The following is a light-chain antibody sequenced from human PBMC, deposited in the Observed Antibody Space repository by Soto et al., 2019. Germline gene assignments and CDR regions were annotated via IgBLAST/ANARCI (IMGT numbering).Light chain of an antibody. Sequence: DIVLTQSPGTLSLSPGESATLSCRASQIISSTYLGWYQQKPGQAPSLLIYAASSRATGIPDRFSGSGSGTDFTLTISRLEPEDFAIYYCQPYSTSLFTFGEGTKLEIK. CDR1: QIISSTY. J-gene: IGKJ2*01. CDR2: AAS. V-gene: IGKV3-20*01. CDR3: QPYSTSLFT.